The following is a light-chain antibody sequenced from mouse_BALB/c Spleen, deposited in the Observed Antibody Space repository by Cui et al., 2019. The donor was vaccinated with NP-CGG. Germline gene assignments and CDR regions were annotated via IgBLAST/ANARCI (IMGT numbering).Light chain of an antibody. CDR2: ATN. J-gene: IGLJ1*01. V-gene: IGLV1*01. CDR3: ALWYNNHWV. Sequence: QAVWTQESALTTSPGETVTLTCRSSTGAVTTSNYANWVQEKPDLLFTGLIGATNNRAPGVPARFSGSLIGDKAALTITGAQTDDETIYICALWYNNHWVFGGGTKLTVL. CDR1: TGAVTTSNY.